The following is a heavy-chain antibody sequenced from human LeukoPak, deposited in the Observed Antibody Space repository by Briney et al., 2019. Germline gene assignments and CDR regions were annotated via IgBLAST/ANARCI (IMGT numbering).Heavy chain of an antibody. CDR3: AKAPKLLWFGESFLDY. D-gene: IGHD3-10*01. Sequence: GGSLRLSCVASGFNFSTYSTNWVRQTPGKGPEWVSYITRSSSTIYYADSVKGRFTISRDNAKNTLYLQMNSLRAEDTAVYYCAKAPKLLWFGESFLDYWGQGTLVTVSS. V-gene: IGHV3-48*01. CDR2: ITRSSSTI. CDR1: GFNFSTYS. J-gene: IGHJ4*02.